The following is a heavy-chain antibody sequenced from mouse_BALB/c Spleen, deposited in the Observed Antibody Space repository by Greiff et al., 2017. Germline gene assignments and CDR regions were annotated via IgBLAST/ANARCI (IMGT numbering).Heavy chain of an antibody. V-gene: IGHV5-12-1*01. CDR3: ARHRVYYYGSSYDY. CDR1: GFAFSSYD. CDR2: ISSGGGST. Sequence: EVHLVESGGGLVKPGGSLKLSCAASGFAFSSYDMSWVRQTPEKRLEWVAYISSGGGSTYYPDTVKGRFTISRDNAKNTLYLQMSSLKSEDTAMYYCARHRVYYYGSSYDYWGQGTTLTVSS. D-gene: IGHD1-1*01. J-gene: IGHJ2*01.